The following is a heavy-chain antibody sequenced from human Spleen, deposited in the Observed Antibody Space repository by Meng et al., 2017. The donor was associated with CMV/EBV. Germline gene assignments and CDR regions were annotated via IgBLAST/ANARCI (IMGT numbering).Heavy chain of an antibody. D-gene: IGHD2-8*02. V-gene: IGHV5-51*01. Sequence: GESLKISCKGSGYSFISYWIGWVRQMPGKGLEYMGIIYPGDSNTRYSPSFQGQVTISADKSFSTAYLQWSSLKASDTAMYYCARSPGLVDPRIYYGMDVWGQGTTVTVSS. CDR3: ARSPGLVDPRIYYGMDV. CDR2: IYPGDSNT. CDR1: GYSFISYW. J-gene: IGHJ6*02.